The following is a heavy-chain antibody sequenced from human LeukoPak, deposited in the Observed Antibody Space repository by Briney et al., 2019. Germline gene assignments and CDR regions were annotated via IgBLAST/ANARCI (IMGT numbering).Heavy chain of an antibody. V-gene: IGHV3-72*01. CDR2: TRNKADSDTT. Sequence: GGSLRLSCAASGFSFSDHYMGWVRQAPGKGLEWVGRTRNKADSDTTEYAASVKGRFTISRDDSKNSLYLQMNSLKTEDTAVYYCARALRYSGYGGMTYGMDVWGQGTTVTVSS. D-gene: IGHD5-12*01. CDR3: ARALRYSGYGGMTYGMDV. J-gene: IGHJ6*02. CDR1: GFSFSDHY.